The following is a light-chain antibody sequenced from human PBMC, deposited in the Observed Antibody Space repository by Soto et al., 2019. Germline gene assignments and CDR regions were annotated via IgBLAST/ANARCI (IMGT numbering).Light chain of an antibody. CDR1: SSDIGDYNY. J-gene: IGLJ3*02. CDR2: DVS. V-gene: IGLV2-14*01. CDR3: SSSTTTTSLVV. Sequence: QSVLTQPAYVSGSPGQSITISCTGTSSDIGDYNYVSWYQQYPGKVPKLVIYDVSHRPSGVSNRFSGSKSGNTASLTISGLQAEDEADYYCSSSTTTTSLVVFGGGTKLTVL.